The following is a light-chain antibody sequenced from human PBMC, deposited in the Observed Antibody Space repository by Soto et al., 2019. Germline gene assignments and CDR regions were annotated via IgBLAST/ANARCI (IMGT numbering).Light chain of an antibody. V-gene: IGKV3-11*01. CDR3: QQRSNWPST. Sequence: EIVLTQSPATLSLSPRERAALSCRATQSVSSYLAWYQQKPGQAPMLLLYDASKRAPGIPPRFTGSGSGTDFTLTISSLEPEDFAVYFCQQRSNWPSTFGGGTKVEI. J-gene: IGKJ4*01. CDR1: QSVSSY. CDR2: DAS.